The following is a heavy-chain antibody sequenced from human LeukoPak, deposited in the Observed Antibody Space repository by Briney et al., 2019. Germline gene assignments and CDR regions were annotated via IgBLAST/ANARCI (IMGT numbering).Heavy chain of an antibody. Sequence: GGSLRLSCAASGFTFSSYGMHWVRQAPGKGLEWVAVIWYDGSNKYYADCVKGRFTISRDNSKNTLYLQMNSLRAEDTAVYYCASGSYYMGSFDYWGQGTLVTVSS. J-gene: IGHJ4*02. D-gene: IGHD3-10*01. CDR2: IWYDGSNK. V-gene: IGHV3-33*01. CDR3: ASGSYYMGSFDY. CDR1: GFTFSSYG.